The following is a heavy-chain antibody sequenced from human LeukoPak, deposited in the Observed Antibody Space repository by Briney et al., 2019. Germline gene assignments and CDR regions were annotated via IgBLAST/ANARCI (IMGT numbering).Heavy chain of an antibody. CDR3: ASLLLWFGELTSWDH. J-gene: IGHJ4*02. CDR1: GYSVSSGYY. V-gene: IGHV4-38-2*02. D-gene: IGHD3-10*01. Sequence: SETLSLTCTVSGYSVSSGYYWGWIRQPPGQGLEWIGSMHHSGSYYYNPSLKSRVTISLDTPKNQFSLRLTSVTAAHTAVYYCASLLLWFGELTSWDHWGQGTLVTVSS. CDR2: MHHSGSY.